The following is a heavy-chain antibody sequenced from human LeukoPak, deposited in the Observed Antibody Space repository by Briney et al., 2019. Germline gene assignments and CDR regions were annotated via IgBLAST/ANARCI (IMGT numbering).Heavy chain of an antibody. CDR3: ARDNGGADDY. V-gene: IGHV3-7*01. J-gene: IGHJ4*02. D-gene: IGHD3-16*01. Sequence: GGSLRLSCAAFEFTFSRYWMSWVRQAPGKGLEWVANIKQDGSEKYYVDSVKGRFTISRDNAKDSLYLQMNSLRAEDTAVYYCARDNGGADDYWGQGTLVTVSS. CDR1: EFTFSRYW. CDR2: IKQDGSEK.